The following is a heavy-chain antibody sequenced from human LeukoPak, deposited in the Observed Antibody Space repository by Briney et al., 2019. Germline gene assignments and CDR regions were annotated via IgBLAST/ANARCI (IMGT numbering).Heavy chain of an antibody. Sequence: SETLSLTCTVSGGSISSYYWSWIRQPPGKRLEWIGYIYYSGSTNYNPSLKSRVTISVDTSKNQFSLKLSSVTAADTAVYYCARGSSRIALADTIPYYFDSWGQGTLVTVSS. CDR3: ARGSSRIALADTIPYYFDS. CDR2: IYYSGST. V-gene: IGHV4-59*12. J-gene: IGHJ4*02. CDR1: GGSISSYY. D-gene: IGHD6-19*01.